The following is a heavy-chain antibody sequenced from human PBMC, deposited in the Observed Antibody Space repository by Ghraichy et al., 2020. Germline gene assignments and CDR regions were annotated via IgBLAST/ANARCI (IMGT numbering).Heavy chain of an antibody. CDR3: ARSYQEWELNLAAPY. V-gene: IGHV1-18*01. Sequence: ASVKVSCKASGYTFTSYGISWVRQAPGQGLEWMGWISAYNGNTNYAQKLQGRVTMTTDTSTSTAYMELRSLRSDDTAVYYCARSYQEWELNLAAPYWGQGTLVTVSS. CDR2: ISAYNGNT. J-gene: IGHJ4*02. D-gene: IGHD1-26*01. CDR1: GYTFTSYG.